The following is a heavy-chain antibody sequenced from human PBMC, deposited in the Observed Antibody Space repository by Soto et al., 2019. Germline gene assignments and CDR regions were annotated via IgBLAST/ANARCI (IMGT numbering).Heavy chain of an antibody. CDR1: GCTISSYA. D-gene: IGHD3-22*01. Sequence: GASVKASCKASGCTISSYAISCVRQAPGQGLEGMGGIIPIFGTANYAQKFQGRVTITADESTSTAYMELSSLRSEDTAVYYCAREVYYYDSSGHQYYYYGMDVWGQGTTVTVSS. J-gene: IGHJ6*02. V-gene: IGHV1-69*13. CDR3: AREVYYYDSSGHQYYYYGMDV. CDR2: IIPIFGTA.